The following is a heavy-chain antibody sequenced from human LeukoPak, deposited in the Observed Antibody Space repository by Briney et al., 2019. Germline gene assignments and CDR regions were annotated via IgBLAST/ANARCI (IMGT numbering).Heavy chain of an antibody. D-gene: IGHD3-22*01. Sequence: SETLSLTCTVSGGSINSHYYWNWFRQPAGKGLEWIGRIYSSGNSYYNASLQSRVTMSVDTSKNQFSLRLSSVTAADTAVYYCARERYYDGSGNYFELGYWGQGTLVTVSS. CDR1: GGSINSHYY. J-gene: IGHJ4*02. V-gene: IGHV4-4*07. CDR2: IYSSGNS. CDR3: ARERYYDGSGNYFELGY.